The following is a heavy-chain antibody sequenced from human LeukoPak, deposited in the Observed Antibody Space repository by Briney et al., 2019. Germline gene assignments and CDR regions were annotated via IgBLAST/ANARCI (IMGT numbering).Heavy chain of an antibody. J-gene: IGHJ4*02. V-gene: IGHV5-51*01. CDR3: ARESRDGYNSPFWGY. Sequence: GESLKISCKGSGYSFTSYWIGWVRQLPGKGLEWMGIIYPGDSDTRYSPSFQGQVTISADKSISTAYLQWSSLKASDTAMYYCARESRDGYNSPFWGYWGQGTLVTVSS. CDR1: GYSFTSYW. D-gene: IGHD5-24*01. CDR2: IYPGDSDT.